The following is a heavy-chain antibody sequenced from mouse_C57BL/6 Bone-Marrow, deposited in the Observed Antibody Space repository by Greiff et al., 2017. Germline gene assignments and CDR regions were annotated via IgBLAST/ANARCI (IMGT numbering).Heavy chain of an antibody. CDR1: GFTFSDAW. J-gene: IGHJ3*01. CDR2: IRNKANNHAT. Sequence: EVMLVESGGGLVQPGGSMKLSCAASGFTFSDAWMDWVRQSPEKGLEWVAEIRNKANNHATYYAESVKGRLTISRDNSRSSVYLQMNSLRAEATGIYYCTRSLSQATSFAYWGQGTLVTVSA. CDR3: TRSLSQATSFAY. D-gene: IGHD3-2*02. V-gene: IGHV6-6*01.